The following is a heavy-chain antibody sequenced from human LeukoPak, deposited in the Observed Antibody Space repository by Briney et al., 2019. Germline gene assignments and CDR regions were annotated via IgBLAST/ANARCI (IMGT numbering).Heavy chain of an antibody. J-gene: IGHJ4*02. D-gene: IGHD2-2*01. CDR2: IYYTGTT. Sequence: SQTLSLTCTVSGGSVSSGGYYCSWIRQPPGKGLEWIGDIYYTGTTNYNPSLKSRVTISVDTSKNQFSLRLSSVTAADTAVYYCARDRRGRYCTDTTCYEGDYYFDYWGQGTLVTVSS. CDR3: ARDRRGRYCTDTTCYEGDYYFDY. CDR1: GGSVSSGGYY. V-gene: IGHV4-61*08.